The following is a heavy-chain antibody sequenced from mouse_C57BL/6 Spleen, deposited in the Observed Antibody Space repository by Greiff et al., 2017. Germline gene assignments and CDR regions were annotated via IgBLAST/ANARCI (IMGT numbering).Heavy chain of an antibody. D-gene: IGHD1-1*01. J-gene: IGHJ4*01. V-gene: IGHV14-1*01. Sequence: EVKLMESGAELVRPGASVKLSCTASGFNIKDYYMHWVKQRPEQGLEWIGRIDPEDGDTESAPKFQGKATMTADTSSNTAYLQLSSLTSEDTAVYYCTPYYGSSPMDYWGQGTSVTVSS. CDR2: IDPEDGDT. CDR3: TPYYGSSPMDY. CDR1: GFNIKDYY.